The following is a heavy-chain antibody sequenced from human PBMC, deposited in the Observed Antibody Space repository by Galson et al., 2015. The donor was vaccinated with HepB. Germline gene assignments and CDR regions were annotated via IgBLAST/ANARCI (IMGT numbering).Heavy chain of an antibody. D-gene: IGHD1-26*01. CDR3: ARVGYSGSYRPFDY. J-gene: IGHJ4*02. V-gene: IGHV1-8*01. CDR2: MNPNSGNT. CDR1: GYTFTSYD. Sequence: SVKVSCKASGYTFTSYDINWVRQATGQGLEWMGWMNPNSGNTGYAQKFQGRVTITRDTSASTAYMELSSLRSEDTAVYYCARVGYSGSYRPFDYWGQGTLVTVSS.